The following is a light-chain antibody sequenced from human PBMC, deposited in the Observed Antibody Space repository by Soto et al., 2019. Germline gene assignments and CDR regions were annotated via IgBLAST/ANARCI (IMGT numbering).Light chain of an antibody. CDR3: QHYVTSSIT. J-gene: IGKJ5*01. V-gene: IGKV3-20*01. CDR2: GAS. Sequence: DIVLTQWPGSLSLSPGERATLSCRASQSVNSDYLAWFQQKPGQAPRLLIYGASTRTTGIPDRFSGSGSGTDFTLTISRLEPEDFAVYYCQHYVTSSITVGQGTRLEI. CDR1: QSVNSDY.